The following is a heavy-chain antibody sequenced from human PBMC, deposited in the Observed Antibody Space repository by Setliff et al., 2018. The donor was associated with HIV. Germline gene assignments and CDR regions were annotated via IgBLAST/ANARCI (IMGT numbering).Heavy chain of an antibody. D-gene: IGHD2-2*01. Sequence: SETMSLTCTVSGSSISSNNYYWGWIRQSPGKGLECFGSIYYSGNAYYNPSLKSRLTISMDTSKNQFSLKLNSVTAADTAVYYCARGSCSTISCFLRVGNDAFDIWGQGTMVTVSS. V-gene: IGHV4-39*07. J-gene: IGHJ3*02. CDR3: ARGSCSTISCFLRVGNDAFDI. CDR1: GSSISSNNYY. CDR2: IYYSGNA.